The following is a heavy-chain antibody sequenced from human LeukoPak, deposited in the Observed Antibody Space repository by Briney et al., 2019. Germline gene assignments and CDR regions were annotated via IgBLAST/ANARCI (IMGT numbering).Heavy chain of an antibody. V-gene: IGHV1-2*02. CDR1: RYTFAAYY. J-gene: IGHJ4*02. Sequence: GDSVKVSCKTSRYTFAAYYIHWVRQAPGQGLEWMGWITPNSGGTNYAQKFQGRVTMTRDTYISTAYMELSILRSDDTAVYYCARATEFDYWGQGTLVTVSS. CDR3: ARATEFDY. CDR2: ITPNSGGT.